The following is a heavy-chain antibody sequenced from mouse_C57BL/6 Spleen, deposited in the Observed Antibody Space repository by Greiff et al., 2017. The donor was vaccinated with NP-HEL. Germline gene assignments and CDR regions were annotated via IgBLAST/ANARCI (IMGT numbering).Heavy chain of an antibody. CDR3: ARTEYFDY. Sequence: VQVVESGPGLVQPSQSLSITCTVSGFSLTSYGVHWVRQSPGKGLEWLGVIWSGGSTDYNAAFITRPSISKDNSKSQVFFKMNSLQADDTAIYYCARTEYFDYWGQGTTLTVSS. J-gene: IGHJ2*01. V-gene: IGHV2-2*01. CDR1: GFSLTSYG. CDR2: IWSGGST.